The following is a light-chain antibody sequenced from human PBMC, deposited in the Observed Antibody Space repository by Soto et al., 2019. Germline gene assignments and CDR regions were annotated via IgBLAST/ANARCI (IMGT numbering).Light chain of an antibody. Sequence: EIVMTQSPATLSVSPGERVTLSCRASQSVSRFLAWYQQRPGQAPRLLIYDTSTRATGDTARFSGSGSVTELSLTISSLQSDDFAVYYCQQYNNWPPCTFGQGTKLEVK. CDR3: QQYNNWPPCT. CDR2: DTS. V-gene: IGKV3-15*01. J-gene: IGKJ2*02. CDR1: QSVSRF.